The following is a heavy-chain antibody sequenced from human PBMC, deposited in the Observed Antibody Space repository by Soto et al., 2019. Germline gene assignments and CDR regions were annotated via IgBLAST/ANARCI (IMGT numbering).Heavy chain of an antibody. CDR2: ALLADSDA. V-gene: IGHV5-51*01. CDR3: ARRRGRCSDGVCYSWWFDP. Sequence: ESLKISCKGSGGSLSDLWLGWVPPTSDKGLEWIGFALLADSDARYSLAFQGQVTMSADRSSPYLQWSSLKASDAGIYYCARRRGRCSDGVCYSWWFDPWGQGTRVTVSS. J-gene: IGHJ5*02. D-gene: IGHD2-8*01. CDR1: GGSLSDLW.